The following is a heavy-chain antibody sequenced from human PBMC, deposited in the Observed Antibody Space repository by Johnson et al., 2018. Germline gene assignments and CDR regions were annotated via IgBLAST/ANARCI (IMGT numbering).Heavy chain of an antibody. Sequence: VQLVQSGGGLVKXGGSLRLXCAASGFTFITYTMNWVRQAPGKGLEWVSSITSTSTYIYYADSVKGRFTISRDNANNSLYLQMNSLRAEDSGVYYCAKCLLRFLQWFLFQHWGQGTLVTVSS. CDR1: GFTFITYT. CDR2: ITSTSTYI. D-gene: IGHD3-3*01. CDR3: AKCLLRFLQWFLFQH. J-gene: IGHJ1*01. V-gene: IGHV3-21*01.